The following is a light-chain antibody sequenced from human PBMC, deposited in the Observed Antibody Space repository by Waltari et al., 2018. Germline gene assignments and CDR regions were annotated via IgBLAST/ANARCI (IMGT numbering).Light chain of an antibody. J-gene: IGKJ2*01. CDR3: QQYNTWPYT. V-gene: IGKV3-15*01. CDR2: FTS. CDR1: ERISSRY. Sequence: EILMTQSPGTLSVSPGERASLSCRASERISSRYLAWYQPKGGQPPRLLIYFTSTRAAGVPARFSGSGSGTEFTLTISSLQSEDFAVYYCQQYNTWPYTFGQGTKIEIK.